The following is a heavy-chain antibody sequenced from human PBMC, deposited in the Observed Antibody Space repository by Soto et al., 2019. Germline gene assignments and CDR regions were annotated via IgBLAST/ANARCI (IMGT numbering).Heavy chain of an antibody. CDR3: AKGYSSSWYVPDY. V-gene: IGHV3-23*01. J-gene: IGHJ4*02. CDR2: ISDSGGST. CDR1: GFTFSSYA. D-gene: IGHD6-13*01. Sequence: EVQLLDSGGGLVQPGGSLRLSCAASGFTFSSYAMTWVRQAPGKGLEWVSSISDSGGSTYYADSVKGRFTISRDNSKNTLYLLRNSLRAEYTAVYYCAKGYSSSWYVPDYWGQGTLVTVSS.